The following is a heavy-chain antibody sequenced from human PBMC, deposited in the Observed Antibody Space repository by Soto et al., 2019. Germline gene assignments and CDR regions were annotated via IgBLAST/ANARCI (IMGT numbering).Heavy chain of an antibody. CDR3: ARGDFWSVYYGWFDY. CDR1: GFTFSDYY. J-gene: IGHJ4*02. D-gene: IGHD3-3*01. CDR2: ISSSGSTI. V-gene: IGHV3-11*01. Sequence: QVQLVESGGGLVKPGGSLRLSCAASGFTFSDYYISWIRQSPGQWRELVSYISSSGSTIYYADSVKGRFTISRDNAKNSLYLQMNSLRAEDTAVDYCARGDFWSVYYGWFDYWVQGTLVTVSS.